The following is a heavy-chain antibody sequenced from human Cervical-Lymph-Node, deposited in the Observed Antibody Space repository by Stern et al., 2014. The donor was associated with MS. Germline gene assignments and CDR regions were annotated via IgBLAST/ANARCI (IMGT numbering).Heavy chain of an antibody. CDR2: INYSGST. D-gene: IGHD3-22*01. CDR1: GGSISTFY. Sequence: LQLQESGPGLVKPSETLSLTCNVSGGSISTFYWNWIRQSPGKGLEWIGQINYSGSTNYNPSLKSRVTISVDTSKNQFSLNLRSVTAADTAVYYCARRNYYNSSGYYDDAFDIWGQGTMVTVSS. CDR3: ARRNYYNSSGYYDDAFDI. V-gene: IGHV4-59*01. J-gene: IGHJ3*02.